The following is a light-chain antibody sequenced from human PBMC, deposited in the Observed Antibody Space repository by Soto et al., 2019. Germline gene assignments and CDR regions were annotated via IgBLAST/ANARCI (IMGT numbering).Light chain of an antibody. Sequence: QSVVTQPPSASGSPGQSVTISCTGTSSDVGGYNYVSWYQQHPGRAPKLMIYEVSARPSGVPDRFSGSKSGNTASLTVSGLQAEDEADYYCSSYAGSNNLGFGGGTKLTVL. J-gene: IGLJ2*01. CDR3: SSYAGSNNLG. CDR2: EVS. CDR1: SSDVGGYNY. V-gene: IGLV2-8*01.